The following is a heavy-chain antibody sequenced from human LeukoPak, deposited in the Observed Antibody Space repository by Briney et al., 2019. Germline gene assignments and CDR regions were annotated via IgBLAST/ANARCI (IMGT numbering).Heavy chain of an antibody. D-gene: IGHD2-15*01. CDR2: ISSSSSYI. Sequence: GGSLRLSCAASGFTFSSYSMNWVRQAPGKGLEWVSSISSSSSYIYYADSVKGRFTISRDNAKNSLYLQMNSLRAEDTAVYYCASDSVYCSGGSCYSFDYWGQGTLVTVSS. V-gene: IGHV3-21*01. CDR3: ASDSVYCSGGSCYSFDY. CDR1: GFTFSSYS. J-gene: IGHJ4*02.